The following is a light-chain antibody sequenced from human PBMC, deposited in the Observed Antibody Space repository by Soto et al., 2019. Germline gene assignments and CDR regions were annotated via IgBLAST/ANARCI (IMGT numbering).Light chain of an antibody. CDR1: QRVSNTY. Sequence: EIVLAQSPGTLSLSPGERATLSCRASQRVSNTYLAWYQQKPGQAPRLLIYGVSSRATGIPDRFSGSGSGTDFTLTISRLEPEDFAVYYCKQYSSSPVTFGGGTTVEIK. V-gene: IGKV3-20*01. CDR3: KQYSSSPVT. CDR2: GVS. J-gene: IGKJ4*01.